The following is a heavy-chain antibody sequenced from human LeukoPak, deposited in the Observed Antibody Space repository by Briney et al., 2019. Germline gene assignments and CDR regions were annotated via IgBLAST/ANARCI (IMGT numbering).Heavy chain of an antibody. CDR3: ARAFRRFHY. Sequence: GGSLRLSCAASGFTFSSYWMTWVRQAPGKGLEWVANIKLDGSEKYYVGSVKGRFTISRDNAKNSLYLQMNSLRAEDSAVYYCARAFRRFHYWGQGTLVTVSS. CDR2: IKLDGSEK. J-gene: IGHJ4*02. V-gene: IGHV3-7*01. CDR1: GFTFSSYW.